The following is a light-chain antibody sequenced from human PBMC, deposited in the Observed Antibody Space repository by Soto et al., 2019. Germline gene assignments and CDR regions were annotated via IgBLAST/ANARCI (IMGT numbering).Light chain of an antibody. Sequence: EIVMTQSPATLSVSAGERATLSCRASQSVGRNLAWYQQKPGQAPRLLIYGASTRATDIPARFSGSGSGSEFALTISSLQSDDSAVYYCQQCHTWPPATFGGGTRVEIK. CDR1: QSVGRN. CDR3: QQCHTWPPAT. V-gene: IGKV3-15*01. CDR2: GAS. J-gene: IGKJ4*01.